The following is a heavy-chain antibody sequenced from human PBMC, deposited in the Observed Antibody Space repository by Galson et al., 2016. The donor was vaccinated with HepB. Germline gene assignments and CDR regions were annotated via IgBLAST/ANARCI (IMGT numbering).Heavy chain of an antibody. Sequence: SVKVSCKVSGGAFRKYVMTWVRQAPGQGLEWMGIINPSGGSTSYAQKFQGRVTMTRDTSTSTVYMELSSLRSDDTAVYYCARGAAVAASRYGLDIWDQGTTVIVSS. D-gene: IGHD6-19*01. CDR2: INPSGGST. J-gene: IGHJ6*02. CDR1: GGAFRKYV. V-gene: IGHV1-46*01. CDR3: ARGAAVAASRYGLDI.